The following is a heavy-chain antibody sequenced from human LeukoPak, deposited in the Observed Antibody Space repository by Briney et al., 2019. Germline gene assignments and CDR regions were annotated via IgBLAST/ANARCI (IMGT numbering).Heavy chain of an antibody. CDR1: GFTFSSYS. Sequence: PGGSLRLSCAASGFTFSSYSMNWVRQAPGKGLEWVSSISSSSSYIYYADSVKGRFTISRDNAKHSLYLQMNSLRAEDTAVYYCARLDTFGTLVPAAIDYWGQGTLVTVSS. CDR3: ARLDTFGTLVPAAIDY. CDR2: ISSSSSYI. J-gene: IGHJ4*02. V-gene: IGHV3-21*01. D-gene: IGHD2-2*01.